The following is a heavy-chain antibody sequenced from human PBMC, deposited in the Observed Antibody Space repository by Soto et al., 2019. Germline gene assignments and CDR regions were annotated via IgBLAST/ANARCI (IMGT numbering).Heavy chain of an antibody. CDR1: GGSISSYY. V-gene: IGHV4-59*01. J-gene: IGHJ5*02. Sequence: SETLSLTCAVSGGSISSYYWSWIRQPPGKGLEWIGYIYYSGSTNYNPSLKSRVTISVDTSKNQFSLKLSSVTAADTAVYYCARAGASGSFLFDPWGQGTLVTVSS. D-gene: IGHD2-15*01. CDR3: ARAGASGSFLFDP. CDR2: IYYSGST.